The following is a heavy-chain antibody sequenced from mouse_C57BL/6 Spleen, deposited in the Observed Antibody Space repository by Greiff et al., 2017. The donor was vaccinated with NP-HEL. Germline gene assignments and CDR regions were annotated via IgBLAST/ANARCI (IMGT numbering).Heavy chain of an antibody. J-gene: IGHJ2*01. CDR2: IYPGSGST. D-gene: IGHD1-1*01. V-gene: IGHV1-55*01. Sequence: VQLQQPGAELVKPGASVKMSCKASGYTFTSYWITWVKQRPGQGLEWIGDIYPGSGSTNYNEKFKSKATLTVDTSSSTAYMQLSSLTSEDSAVYYCARSFTTVVATPFDYWGQGTTLTVSS. CDR3: ARSFTTVVATPFDY. CDR1: GYTFTSYW.